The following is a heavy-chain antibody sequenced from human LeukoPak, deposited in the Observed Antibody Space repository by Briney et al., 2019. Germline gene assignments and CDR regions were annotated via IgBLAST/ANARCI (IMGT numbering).Heavy chain of an antibody. D-gene: IGHD3-9*01. CDR2: IIPIFGTA. Sequence: SVKVSCKASGGTFSSYAISWVRQAPGQGLEWMGGIIPIFGTANYAQKFQGRVTITADESTSTAYMELSSLRSEDTAVYYCARVGYYDILTGYPGGAFDIWGQGTLVTVSS. V-gene: IGHV1-69*13. J-gene: IGHJ4*02. CDR3: ARVGYYDILTGYPGGAFDI. CDR1: GGTFSSYA.